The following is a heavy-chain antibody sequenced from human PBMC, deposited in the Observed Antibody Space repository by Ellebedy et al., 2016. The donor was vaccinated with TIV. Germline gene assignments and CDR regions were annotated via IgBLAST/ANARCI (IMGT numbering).Heavy chain of an antibody. J-gene: IGHJ3*02. CDR3: ARQSHPSQTRIDAFDI. CDR1: GGSISTNNW. V-gene: IGHV4-4*02. Sequence: SETLSLTCAVSGGSISTNNWWSWVRQSPTKGLEWIGEVYHSGDTYYNPSLKSRVTMSVDTSTNQFSLRLTSVTAADTAVYYCARQSHPSQTRIDAFDIWGQGTMVTVSS. D-gene: IGHD1/OR15-1a*01. CDR2: VYHSGDT.